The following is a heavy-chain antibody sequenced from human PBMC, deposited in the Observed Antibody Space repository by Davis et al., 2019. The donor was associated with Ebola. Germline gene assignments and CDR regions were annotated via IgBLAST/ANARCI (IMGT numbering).Heavy chain of an antibody. CDR1: GGSFSGYY. CDR3: ARVVGSYYYGMDV. V-gene: IGHV4-34*01. Sequence: MPSETLSLTCAVYGGSFSGYYWSWIRQPPGKGLEWIGEINHSGSTNYNPSLKSRVTISVDPSKNQFSLKLSSVTAADTAVYYCARVVGSYYYGMDVWGQGTTVTVSS. CDR2: INHSGST. J-gene: IGHJ6*02. D-gene: IGHD1-26*01.